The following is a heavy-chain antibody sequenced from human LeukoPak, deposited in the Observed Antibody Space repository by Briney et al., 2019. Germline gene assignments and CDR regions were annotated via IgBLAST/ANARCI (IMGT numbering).Heavy chain of an antibody. CDR2: ISSSSSYI. Sequence: GRSLRLSCAASGFTFSSYGMHWVRQAPGKGLEWVSSISSSSSYIYYADSVKGRFTISRDNAKNSLYLQMNSLRAEDTAVYYCARAQGSEFVDYWGQGTLVTVSS. V-gene: IGHV3-21*01. J-gene: IGHJ4*02. D-gene: IGHD3-10*01. CDR1: GFTFSSYG. CDR3: ARAQGSEFVDY.